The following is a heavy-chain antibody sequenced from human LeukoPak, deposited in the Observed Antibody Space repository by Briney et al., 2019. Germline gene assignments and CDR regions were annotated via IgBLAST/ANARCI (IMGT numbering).Heavy chain of an antibody. CDR2: IYSGGSI. J-gene: IGHJ3*02. CDR3: AKAALGAISDAFDI. Sequence: GGSLRLSCAASGLTVSSNYMSWVRQAPGKGLEWVSVIYSGGSIYYADSVKGRFTISRDNSKNTLYLQMNSLRAEDTAVYYCAKAALGAISDAFDIWGQGTMVTVSS. CDR1: GLTVSSNY. V-gene: IGHV3-53*01. D-gene: IGHD3-3*02.